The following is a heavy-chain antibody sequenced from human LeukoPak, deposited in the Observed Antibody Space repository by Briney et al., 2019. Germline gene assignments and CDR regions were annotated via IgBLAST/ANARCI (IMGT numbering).Heavy chain of an antibody. CDR1: GGSISSYY. V-gene: IGHV4-59*12. CDR2: IYYSGGT. Sequence: SETLSLTCTVSGGSISSYYWSWIRQPPGKGLEWIGYIYYSGGTNYNPSLKSRVTISVDTSKNQFSLKLSSVTAADTAVYYCAREYRSSWYLNWFDPWGQGTLVTVSS. J-gene: IGHJ5*02. D-gene: IGHD6-13*01. CDR3: AREYRSSWYLNWFDP.